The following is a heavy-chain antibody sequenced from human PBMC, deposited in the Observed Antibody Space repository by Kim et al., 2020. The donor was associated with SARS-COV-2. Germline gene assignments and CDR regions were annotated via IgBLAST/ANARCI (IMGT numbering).Heavy chain of an antibody. V-gene: IGHV1-2*02. J-gene: IGHJ4*02. CDR3: ARDSSRYSSSSASFDY. Sequence: KFRGRVTMTRDTSISTAYMELSRLRSDDTAVYYCARDSSRYSSSSASFDYWGQGTLVTVSS. D-gene: IGHD6-6*01.